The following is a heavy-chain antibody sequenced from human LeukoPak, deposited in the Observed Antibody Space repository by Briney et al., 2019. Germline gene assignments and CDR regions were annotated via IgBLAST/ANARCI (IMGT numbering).Heavy chain of an antibody. V-gene: IGHV5-51*01. Sequence: GGALQISCQGSGYRFSSYWIAWGRQMPGGGLEGRGIIYPGESDTRYSPSFQGQVTISADTSTSTASLQWSRLKASHTGMYYCARQEGFDFWSGFYTGYYSGMDVWGQGTTVTVSS. CDR1: GYRFSSYW. CDR2: IYPGESDT. J-gene: IGHJ6*02. D-gene: IGHD3-3*01. CDR3: ARQEGFDFWSGFYTGYYSGMDV.